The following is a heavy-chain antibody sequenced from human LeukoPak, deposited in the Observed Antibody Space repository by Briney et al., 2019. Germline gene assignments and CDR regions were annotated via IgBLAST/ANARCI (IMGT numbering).Heavy chain of an antibody. J-gene: IGHJ4*02. V-gene: IGHV3-21*01. CDR3: ARDPRAYYYGSGSYEPSDY. Sequence: GGSLRLSCAASGFTFSSYSMNWVRQAPGKGLEWVSSISSSSSYIYYADSVKGRFTISRDNAKNSLYLQMNSLGAEDTAVYYCARDPRAYYYGSGSYEPSDYWGQGTLVTVSS. CDR2: ISSSSSYI. CDR1: GFTFSSYS. D-gene: IGHD3-10*01.